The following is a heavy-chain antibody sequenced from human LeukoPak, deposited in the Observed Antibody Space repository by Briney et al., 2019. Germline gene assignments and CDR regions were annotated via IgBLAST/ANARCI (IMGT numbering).Heavy chain of an antibody. V-gene: IGHV4-59*01. CDR2: IYYTGST. CDR1: GGSISTYY. J-gene: IGHJ6*02. CDR3: ARDFHT. Sequence: SETLSLTCTISGGSISTYYWSWIRQPPGKGLEWIGFIYYTGSTNYNPSLKSRITMSVDTSKNQFSLNLTSVTAADTAVYYCARDFHTWGQGTTVTVSS.